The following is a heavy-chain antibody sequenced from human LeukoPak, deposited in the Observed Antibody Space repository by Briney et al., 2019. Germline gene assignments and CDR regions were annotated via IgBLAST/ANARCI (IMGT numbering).Heavy chain of an antibody. V-gene: IGHV4-34*01. D-gene: IGHD3-3*01. J-gene: IGHJ2*01. CDR1: GGSFSGYY. Sequence: SETLSLTCAVYGGSFSGYYWSWLRQPPGKGLEWIGEINHSGSTNYNPSLKSRVTISVDTSKNQFSLKQSSVTAADTAVYYCARGDLYYDFWSGYPSRDWYFDLWGRGTLVTVSS. CDR2: INHSGST. CDR3: ARGDLYYDFWSGYPSRDWYFDL.